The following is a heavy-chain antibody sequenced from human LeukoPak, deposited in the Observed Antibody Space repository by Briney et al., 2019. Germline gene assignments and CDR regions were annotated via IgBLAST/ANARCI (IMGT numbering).Heavy chain of an antibody. Sequence: GGSLRLSCAASGFTFSSYWMNWARQAPGKGLEWVASINHNGNVNYYVDSVKGRFTISRDNAKSTLYLQMNSLRAEDTAMYYCARDFKDVSPWGPGTLVTVSS. V-gene: IGHV3-7*01. J-gene: IGHJ5*02. CDR1: GFTFSSYW. CDR2: INHNGNVN. CDR3: ARDFKDVSP.